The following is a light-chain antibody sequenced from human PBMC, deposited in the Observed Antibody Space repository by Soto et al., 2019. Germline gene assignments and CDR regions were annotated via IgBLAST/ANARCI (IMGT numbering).Light chain of an antibody. CDR2: GAS. V-gene: IGKV3-20*01. J-gene: IGKJ4*01. Sequence: EIVLTQSPGTLSLSPGERATLSCRASQSVRSSYLAWYQQKPGQAPRLLIYGASSRASGIPDRFSGSGSGIGFTLTISRLEPEDFAVYYCQQYGNSVTFGGGTKVEIK. CDR1: QSVRSSY. CDR3: QQYGNSVT.